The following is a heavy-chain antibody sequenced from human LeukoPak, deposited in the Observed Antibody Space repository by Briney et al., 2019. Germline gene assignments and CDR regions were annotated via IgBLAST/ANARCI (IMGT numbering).Heavy chain of an antibody. D-gene: IGHD1-26*01. V-gene: IGHV3-11*01. J-gene: IGHJ1*01. CDR2: ISSSGNTI. CDR3: ARSTRRDSEIALAEYFQH. CDR1: GFTFSDYY. Sequence: GGSLRLSCAASGFTFSDYYMSWIRQAPGKGLEWVSYISSSGNTIYYADSVKGRFTISRDNAKNSLYLQMNSLRAEDTAVYYCARSTRRDSEIALAEYFQHWGQGTLVTVSS.